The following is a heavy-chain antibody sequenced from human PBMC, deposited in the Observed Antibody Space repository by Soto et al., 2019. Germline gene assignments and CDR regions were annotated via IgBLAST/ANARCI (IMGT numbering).Heavy chain of an antibody. D-gene: IGHD3-3*01. CDR1: VFTFSNYA. Sequence: GGSLRRSCAASVFTFSNYAMSGVRQAPGKGLEWVSGISASGDNTYYPDSVKGRFTISRDNSKNTLYLQMNNLRAEDTAVYYCADGGEWSFNFVYWGQGTLVTVSS. V-gene: IGHV3-23*01. J-gene: IGHJ4*02. CDR3: ADGGEWSFNFVY. CDR2: ISASGDNT.